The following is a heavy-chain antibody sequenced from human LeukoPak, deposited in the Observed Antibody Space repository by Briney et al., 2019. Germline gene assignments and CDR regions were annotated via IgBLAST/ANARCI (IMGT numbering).Heavy chain of an antibody. J-gene: IGHJ4*02. CDR1: GGSISSSSYY. D-gene: IGHD3-10*01. CDR2: IYYSGST. CDR3: ARCGSGVDFDY. V-gene: IGHV4-39*07. Sequence: SETLSLTCTVSGGSISSSSYYWGWIRQPPGKGLEWIGSIYYSGSTYYNPSLKSRVTISVDTSKNQFSLKLSSVTAADTAVYYCARCGSGVDFDYWGQGTLVTVSS.